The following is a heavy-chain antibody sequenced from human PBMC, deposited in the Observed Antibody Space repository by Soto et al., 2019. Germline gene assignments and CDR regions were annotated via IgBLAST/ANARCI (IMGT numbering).Heavy chain of an antibody. CDR3: ARQSALRFLEWLCDY. CDR1: GGSISSSSYY. CDR2: IYYSGST. V-gene: IGHV4-39*01. D-gene: IGHD3-3*01. Sequence: SETLSLTCTVSGGSISSSSYYWGWIRQPPGKGLEWIGSIYYSGSTYYNPSLKSRVTISVDTSKNQFSLKLSPVTAADTAVYYCARQSALRFLEWLCDYWGQGTLVTVSS. J-gene: IGHJ4*02.